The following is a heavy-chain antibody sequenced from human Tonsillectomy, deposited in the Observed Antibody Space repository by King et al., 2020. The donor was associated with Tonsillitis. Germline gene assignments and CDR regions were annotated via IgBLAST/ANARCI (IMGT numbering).Heavy chain of an antibody. D-gene: IGHD6-19*01. Sequence: VQLVESGGGLVQPGGSLRLTCGASGFTFNSYAINWVRQAPGKGLEWVSAIRGSGSRTYYAESVRGRFTVSRDNSKHTLYLQINNLRSEDTALYYCAKRKGIAVADFPGDYFDYWGHGTLVTVSS. V-gene: IGHV3-23*04. CDR1: GFTFNSYA. J-gene: IGHJ4*01. CDR2: IRGSGSRT. CDR3: AKRKGIAVADFPGDYFDY.